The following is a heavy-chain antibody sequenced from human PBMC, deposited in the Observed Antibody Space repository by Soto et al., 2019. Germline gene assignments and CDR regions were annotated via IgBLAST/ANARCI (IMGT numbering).Heavy chain of an antibody. D-gene: IGHD3-10*01. CDR3: ARGTGSYFRRVVGAFDI. V-gene: IGHV3-7*04. CDR1: GFSFSSYW. Sequence: EVQLVESGGGLVQPGGSLRLSCAASGFSFSSYWMTWVRQAPGKGLEWVANIKQDGSEKFYVDSVKGRFTISRDNAKNSLYLQMISLRAEDTAVYYCARGTGSYFRRVVGAFDIGGQGTMVTVSS. CDR2: IKQDGSEK. J-gene: IGHJ3*02.